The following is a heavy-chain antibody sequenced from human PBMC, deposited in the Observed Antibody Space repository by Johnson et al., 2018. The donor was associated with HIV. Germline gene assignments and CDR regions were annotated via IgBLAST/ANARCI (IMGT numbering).Heavy chain of an antibody. D-gene: IGHD3-22*01. CDR3: ASYVDDPGHVSMIPGGAFDV. Sequence: QVQLVESGGGLVKPGGSLRLSCAASGFTFSDYYMSWIRQAPGKGLEWVSYISSSGITIYYSDSVKGRFTISRDNAKNSLYRQMHSLRAEDTAMYYCASYVDDPGHVSMIPGGAFDVWGQGTMVTVSS. J-gene: IGHJ3*01. CDR1: GFTFSDYY. CDR2: ISSSGITI. V-gene: IGHV3-11*04.